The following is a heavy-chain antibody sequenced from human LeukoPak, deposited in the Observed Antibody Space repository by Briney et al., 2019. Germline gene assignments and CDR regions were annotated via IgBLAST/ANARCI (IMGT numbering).Heavy chain of an antibody. CDR2: IISNGDT. CDR1: EFTVSRNY. Sequence: GGSLRLSCTASEFTVSRNYMLWVRQAPGKGLEWVSLIISNGDTVYAVSVKGRFTISRNTSKNTVSLQMNSLRVEDTAMYYCTRDQMNYWGQGTLVTVS. D-gene: IGHD5-24*01. J-gene: IGHJ4*02. CDR3: TRDQMNY. V-gene: IGHV3-53*01.